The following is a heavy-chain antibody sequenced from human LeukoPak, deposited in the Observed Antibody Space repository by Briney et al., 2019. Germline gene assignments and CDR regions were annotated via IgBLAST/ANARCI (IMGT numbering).Heavy chain of an antibody. CDR3: ARDWSVGIRDDY. Sequence: ASVKVSCKASGYTFTGYYMHWVRQAPGQGLEWMGWINPNSGGTNYAQKFRGRVTMTRDTSISTAYLELSRLRSDDTAVYYCARDWSVGIRDDYWGQGTLVTVSS. CDR2: INPNSGGT. J-gene: IGHJ4*02. D-gene: IGHD3-3*01. CDR1: GYTFTGYY. V-gene: IGHV1-2*02.